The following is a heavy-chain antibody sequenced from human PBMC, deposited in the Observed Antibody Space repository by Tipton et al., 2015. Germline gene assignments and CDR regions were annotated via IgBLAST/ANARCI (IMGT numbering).Heavy chain of an antibody. CDR2: ISHSGNT. J-gene: IGHJ4*02. V-gene: IGHV4-38-2*01. D-gene: IGHD4-23*01. CDR1: AYSISSDYY. Sequence: TLSLTCAVSAYSISSDYYWGWIRQPPGKGLEWIGSISHSGNTNYNPSLKGRVTISVDTSKTQFSLKMSSVTASDTAVYYCARARGRHGGLFDSWGQGILVTVSS. CDR3: ARARGRHGGLFDS.